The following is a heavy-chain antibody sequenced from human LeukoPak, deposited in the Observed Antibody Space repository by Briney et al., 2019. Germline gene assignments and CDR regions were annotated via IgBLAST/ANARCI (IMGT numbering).Heavy chain of an antibody. CDR3: ARGPGLLLWFGELFCNWFDP. Sequence: PSETLSLTCAVYVGSFSGYYWSWIRQPPGKGLEWIGEINHSGSTNYNPSLKSRVTISVDTSKNQFSLKLSSVTAADTAVYYCARGPGLLLWFGELFCNWFDPWGQGTLVTVSS. CDR1: VGSFSGYY. CDR2: INHSGST. J-gene: IGHJ5*02. D-gene: IGHD3-10*01. V-gene: IGHV4-34*01.